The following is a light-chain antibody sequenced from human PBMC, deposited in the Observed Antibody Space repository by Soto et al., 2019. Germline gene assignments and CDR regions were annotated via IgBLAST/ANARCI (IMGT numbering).Light chain of an antibody. Sequence: QSALTQPRSVSGSPGQSVTISCTGTSSDVGGYNYVSWYQHHPGKAPKLIIYDVTKRPSGVPDHFSGSKSGYTASLTISGIQAEDEADYYCCSYAGDYSAVFGGGTKVTVL. J-gene: IGLJ2*01. CDR2: DVT. CDR1: SSDVGGYNY. V-gene: IGLV2-11*01. CDR3: CSYAGDYSAV.